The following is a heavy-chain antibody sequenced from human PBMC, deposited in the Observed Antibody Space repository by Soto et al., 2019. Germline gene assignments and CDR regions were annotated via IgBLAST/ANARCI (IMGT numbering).Heavy chain of an antibody. V-gene: IGHV4-39*01. CDR1: GGSINNNNYY. CDR3: ARRNYGSGSTYFDY. CDR2: VSYTGTT. J-gene: IGHJ4*02. Sequence: SETLSLTCTVSGGSINNNNYYWGWVRQPPGKGLEWIGSVSYTGTTYYSPSLKSRVITSIDTSRNQFSLKLASVTAADTAVYYCARRNYGSGSTYFDYWGQGTLVTVSS. D-gene: IGHD3-10*01.